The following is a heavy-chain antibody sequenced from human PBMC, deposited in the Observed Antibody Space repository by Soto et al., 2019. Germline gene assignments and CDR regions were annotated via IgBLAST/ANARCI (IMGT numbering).Heavy chain of an antibody. CDR2: IGTAGDT. D-gene: IGHD1-1*01. V-gene: IGHV3-13*01. Sequence: GGSLRLSCAASGFTFSSYDMHWVRQATGKGLEWVSAIGTAGDTYYPGSVKGRFTISRENAKNSLYLQMNSLRAGDTAVYYCARGRLERRAFDIWGQGTMVTVSS. J-gene: IGHJ3*02. CDR1: GFTFSSYD. CDR3: ARGRLERRAFDI.